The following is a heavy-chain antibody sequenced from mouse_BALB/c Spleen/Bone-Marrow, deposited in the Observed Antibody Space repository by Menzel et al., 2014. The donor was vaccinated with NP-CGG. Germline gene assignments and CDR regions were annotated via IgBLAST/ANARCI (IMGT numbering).Heavy chain of an antibody. J-gene: IGHJ3*01. CDR2: ISDGGTYT. D-gene: IGHD2-4*01. Sequence: EVKLVESGGGLVKPGGSLKLSCAASGFTFSDYYMPWIRQTPEKRLEWVARISDGGTYTYYADKVKGRFTVSRDNAKNILCLHMSVLKSEDTAMYCSARHGNYDYACFAYWGQGTLVTVSA. CDR3: ARHGNYDYACFAY. V-gene: IGHV5-4*02. CDR1: GFTFSDYY.